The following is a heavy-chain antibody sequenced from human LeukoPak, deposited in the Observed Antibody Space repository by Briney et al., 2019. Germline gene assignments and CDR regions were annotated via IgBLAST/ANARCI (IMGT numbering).Heavy chain of an antibody. Sequence: GGSLRLPCAASGFTFSSYWMSWVRQAPGKGLEWVANIQPDGTEKYYVDSVKGRFTISRDNAKNSLYLQMNSLRAEDTAVYYCARGDFWSGDYTDAFDVWGQGAVVTVSS. D-gene: IGHD3-3*01. V-gene: IGHV3-7*03. CDR3: ARGDFWSGDYTDAFDV. CDR1: GFTFSSYW. CDR2: IQPDGTEK. J-gene: IGHJ3*01.